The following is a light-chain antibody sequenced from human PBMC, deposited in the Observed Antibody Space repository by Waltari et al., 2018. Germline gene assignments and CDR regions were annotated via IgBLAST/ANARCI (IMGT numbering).Light chain of an antibody. CDR3: QAWDSSTGV. Sequence: SYELTQPPSVSVSPGQTASITCSGDKLGDKYVCWYQQKPGQSPVVVIYQDNKRPSGSPERFSGSTSGNTATLTISGTQAMDEADYYCQAWDSSTGVFGGGTKLTVL. V-gene: IGLV3-1*01. CDR1: KLGDKY. CDR2: QDN. J-gene: IGLJ3*02.